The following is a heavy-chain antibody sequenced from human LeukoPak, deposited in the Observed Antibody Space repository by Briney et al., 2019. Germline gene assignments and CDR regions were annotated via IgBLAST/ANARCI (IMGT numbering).Heavy chain of an antibody. J-gene: IGHJ6*02. CDR3: ARAHSNYSGDWWRKTRGVGYYGMDV. V-gene: IGHV4-59*02. Sequence: SETLSLTCTVSGGSVSSYYWSWIRQPPGKGLEWIGCISYSGSTNYNPSLKSRVTISVDTSKNHFSLKLSSVTAADTAVYYCARAHSNYSGDWWRKTRGVGYYGMDVWGQGTTVTVSS. CDR2: ISYSGST. CDR1: GGSVSSYY. D-gene: IGHD4-11*01.